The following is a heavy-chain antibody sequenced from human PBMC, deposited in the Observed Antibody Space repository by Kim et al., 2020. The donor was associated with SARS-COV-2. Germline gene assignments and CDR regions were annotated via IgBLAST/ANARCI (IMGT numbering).Heavy chain of an antibody. V-gene: IGHV4-39*01. CDR2: IYYSGST. CDR1: GGSISSSSYY. J-gene: IGHJ4*02. CDR3: ARRIWFGVKTPTAPHVAY. D-gene: IGHD3-10*01. Sequence: SETLSLTCTVSGGSISSSSYYWGWIRQPPGKGLEWIGSIYYSGSTYYNPSLKSRVTISVDTSKNQFSLKLSSVTAADTAVYYCARRIWFGVKTPTAPHVAYWGQVTLVTVSS.